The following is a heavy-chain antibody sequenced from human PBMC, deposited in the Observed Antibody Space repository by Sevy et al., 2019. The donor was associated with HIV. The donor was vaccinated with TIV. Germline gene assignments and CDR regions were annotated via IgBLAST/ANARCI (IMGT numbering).Heavy chain of an antibody. V-gene: IGHV3-7*01. CDR2: TKQDGSEK. J-gene: IGHJ1*01. CDR1: GFTFSSYW. Sequence: GGSLRLSCAASGFTFSSYWMSWVRQAPGKGLEWVANTKQDGSEKYYVDSVKGRFTISRDNAKNSLYLEMTSLIVENTVINYCARTIEESSSWGPSPNKYFQHWGQGTLVTVSS. CDR3: ARTIEESSSWGPSPNKYFQH. D-gene: IGHD6-13*01.